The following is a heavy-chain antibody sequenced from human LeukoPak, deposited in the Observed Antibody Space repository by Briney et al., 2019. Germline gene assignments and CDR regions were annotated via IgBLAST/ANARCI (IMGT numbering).Heavy chain of an antibody. CDR3: ARAGGYYDSSGYDY. CDR2: IYYSGST. Sequence: PSETLSLTCTVSGGSISSYYWSWIRQPPGKGLEWIGCIYYSGSTNYNPSLKSRVTISVDTSKNQFSLKLSSVTAADTAVYYCARAGGYYDSSGYDYWGQGTLVTVSS. J-gene: IGHJ4*02. V-gene: IGHV4-59*01. CDR1: GGSISSYY. D-gene: IGHD3-22*01.